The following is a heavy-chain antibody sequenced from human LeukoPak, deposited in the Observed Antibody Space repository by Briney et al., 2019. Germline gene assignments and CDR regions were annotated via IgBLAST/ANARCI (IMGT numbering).Heavy chain of an antibody. Sequence: GGSLRLSCAASGFTFSSYAMSWVRQAPGKGLEWVSAISGSGGSTYYADSVKGRLTISRDNSKNTLYLQMNSLRAEDTAVYYCAKVRYRSSSYSDYWGQGTLVTVSS. V-gene: IGHV3-23*01. CDR1: GFTFSSYA. D-gene: IGHD6-13*01. CDR3: AKVRYRSSSYSDY. J-gene: IGHJ4*02. CDR2: ISGSGGST.